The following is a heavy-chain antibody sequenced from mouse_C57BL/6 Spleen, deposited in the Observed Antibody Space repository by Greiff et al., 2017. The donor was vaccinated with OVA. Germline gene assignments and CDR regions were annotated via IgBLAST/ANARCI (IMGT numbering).Heavy chain of an antibody. Sequence: VQLQQSGGGLVKPGGSLKLSCAASGFTFSDYGMHWVRQAPEKGLEWVAYISSGSSTIYYADTVKGRFTISRDNAKNTLFLQMTSLRSEDTAMYYCARVLYYSNPAWFAYWGQGTLVTVSA. D-gene: IGHD2-5*01. J-gene: IGHJ3*01. V-gene: IGHV5-17*01. CDR3: ARVLYYSNPAWFAY. CDR1: GFTFSDYG. CDR2: ISSGSSTI.